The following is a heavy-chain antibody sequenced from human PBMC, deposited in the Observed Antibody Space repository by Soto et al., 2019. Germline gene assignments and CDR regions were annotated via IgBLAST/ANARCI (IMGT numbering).Heavy chain of an antibody. CDR2: INSGSTYI. V-gene: IGHV3-21*01. D-gene: IGHD3-22*01. Sequence: PGGSLRLSCAGSGFTFIGHSLNWVRQAPGKGLEWLSSINSGSTYIYYADSVKGRFTISRDDAKNSLYLQMNSLRAEDTAVYYCASDVYYDSSGYYAHWGQRTLGTGSS. CDR3: ASDVYYDSSGYYAH. J-gene: IGHJ1*01. CDR1: GFTFIGHS.